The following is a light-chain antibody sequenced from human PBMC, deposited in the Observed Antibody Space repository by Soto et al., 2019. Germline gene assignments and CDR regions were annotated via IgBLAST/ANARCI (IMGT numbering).Light chain of an antibody. V-gene: IGKV1-17*01. CDR2: AAS. J-gene: IGKJ1*01. CDR1: QDISNY. Sequence: DIQMTQSPSSLSASVGDRVTITCQASQDISNYLNWYQQKPGKAPKVLIYAASSLQSGVPSRFSGSGSGTDFTLTISSLQPEDFATYYCQQLNNYPRTFGQGTKVDIK. CDR3: QQLNNYPRT.